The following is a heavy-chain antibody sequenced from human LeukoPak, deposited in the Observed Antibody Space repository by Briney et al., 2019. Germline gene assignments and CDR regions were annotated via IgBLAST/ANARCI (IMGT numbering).Heavy chain of an antibody. D-gene: IGHD5-18*01. J-gene: IGHJ6*03. Sequence: AGSLRLSCAASGFTFSNYVMSWVRQAPGTGLEWVSAISGSGGSTYSADSVKGRFTISRDNSKNTLYLQMNSLRAEDTAVYYCAKEGGYRYLPPYYYYTDVWGKGTTVTVSS. V-gene: IGHV3-23*01. CDR2: ISGSGGST. CDR1: GFTFSNYV. CDR3: AKEGGYRYLPPYYYYTDV.